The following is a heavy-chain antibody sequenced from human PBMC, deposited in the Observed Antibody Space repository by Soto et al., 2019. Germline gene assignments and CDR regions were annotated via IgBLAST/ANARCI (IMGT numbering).Heavy chain of an antibody. V-gene: IGHV3-21*01. CDR2: ISSSSSYI. CDR3: ARARWGALGY. CDR1: GFAFSSYS. Sequence: GGSLRLSCAASGFAFSSYSMNWVRQAPGKGLEWVSSISSSSSYIYYADSVKGRFTISRDNAKNSLYLQMNSLRAEDTAVYYCARARWGALGYWGQGTLVTVSS. J-gene: IGHJ4*02. D-gene: IGHD3-16*01.